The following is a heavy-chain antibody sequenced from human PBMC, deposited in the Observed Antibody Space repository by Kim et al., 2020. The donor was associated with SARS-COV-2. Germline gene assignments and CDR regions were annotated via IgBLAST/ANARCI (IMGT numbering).Heavy chain of an antibody. CDR3: ARRAYSSGWWYFDY. J-gene: IGHJ4*02. V-gene: IGHV3-74*01. CDR2: ISGDGSST. Sequence: GGSLRLSCAASGFTLSSYWMHWVRQPPGKGLVWVSRISGDGSSTSYADSVKGRFTISRDNAKNTLYLQMNSPRVEDTAVYYCARRAYSSGWWYFDYWGQG. CDR1: GFTLSSYW. D-gene: IGHD6-19*01.